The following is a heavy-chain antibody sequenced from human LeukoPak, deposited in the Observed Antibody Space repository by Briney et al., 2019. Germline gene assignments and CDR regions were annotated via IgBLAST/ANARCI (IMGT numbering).Heavy chain of an antibody. CDR3: AKAFFAPLEPSYFDY. Sequence: GGSLRLSCAASGFTFSSYEMNWVRQAPGKGLEWVSYISSSGSTIYYADSVKGRFTISRDNAKNSLYLQMNSLRAEDTALYYCAKAFFAPLEPSYFDYWGQGTLVTVSS. CDR2: ISSSGSTI. V-gene: IGHV3-48*03. D-gene: IGHD2/OR15-2a*01. J-gene: IGHJ4*02. CDR1: GFTFSSYE.